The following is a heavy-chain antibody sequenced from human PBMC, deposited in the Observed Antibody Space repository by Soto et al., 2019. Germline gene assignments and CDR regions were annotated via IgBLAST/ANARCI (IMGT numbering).Heavy chain of an antibody. V-gene: IGHV3-48*02. CDR1: GFTFSSCS. J-gene: IGHJ4*02. CDR3: ARSDYGDQYYFDY. CDR2: ISSSSSTI. D-gene: IGHD4-17*01. Sequence: EVQLVESGGGLVQPGGSLRLSCAASGFTFSSCSMNWVRQAPGKGLEWVSYISSSSSTIYYADSVKGRFTISRDNAKNSLYLQMNSLRDEDTAVYYCARSDYGDQYYFDYWGQGTLVTVSS.